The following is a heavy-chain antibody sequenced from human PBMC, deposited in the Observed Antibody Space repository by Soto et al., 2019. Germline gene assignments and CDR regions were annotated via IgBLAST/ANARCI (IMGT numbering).Heavy chain of an antibody. D-gene: IGHD1-1*01. CDR1: GLTFSDYG. CDR3: AKERGRNRNFAMDV. CDR2: ISYDGSFV. V-gene: IGHV3-30*18. J-gene: IGHJ6*02. Sequence: GGSLRLSGVVSGLTFSDYGFHWVRQAPGKGLDWVAAISYDGSFVYYADSVRGRFTISRDNSRNTLDLQMNTLRREDTAVYYCAKERGRNRNFAMDVWGQGTSVTVSS.